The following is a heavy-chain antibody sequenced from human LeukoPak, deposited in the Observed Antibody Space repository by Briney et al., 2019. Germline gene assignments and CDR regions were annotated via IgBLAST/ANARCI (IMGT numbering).Heavy chain of an antibody. V-gene: IGHV4-34*01. Sequence: SETLSLTCAVSGGSFSGYYWSWVRQPPGKGLEWIGEINHSGSTNYNPSLKSRVTISVDTSKNQFSLKLSSVTAADTAVYYCARREQPVLDYWGQGTLVTVSS. J-gene: IGHJ4*02. D-gene: IGHD1/OR15-1a*01. CDR1: GGSFSGYY. CDR2: INHSGST. CDR3: ARREQPVLDY.